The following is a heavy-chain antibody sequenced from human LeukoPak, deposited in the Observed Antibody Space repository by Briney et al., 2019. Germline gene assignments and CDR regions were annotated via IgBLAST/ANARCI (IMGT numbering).Heavy chain of an antibody. CDR1: GFTVRSSY. CDR2: IYSGGST. V-gene: IGHV3-53*01. Sequence: PGGSLRLSCVASGFTVRSSYMSWVRPAPGKGLEWVSVIYSGGSTYYADSVKGRFTISRDNSKNTLYLQMNSLRAEDTAVYYCAREGNDYGDYFWTYWGQGTLVTVSS. J-gene: IGHJ4*02. D-gene: IGHD4-17*01. CDR3: AREGNDYGDYFWTY.